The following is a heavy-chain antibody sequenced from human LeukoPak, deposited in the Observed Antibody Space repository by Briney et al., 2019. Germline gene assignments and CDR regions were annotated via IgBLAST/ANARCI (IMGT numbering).Heavy chain of an antibody. CDR3: ARLSPPDY. V-gene: IGHV4-59*08. Sequence: SETLPLTCTVSGGSISSYYWSWTRQPPGKGLEWIGYIYYSGSTNYNPSLKSRVTISVDTSKNQFSLKLSSVTAADTAVYFCARLSPPDYWGQGTLVTVSS. J-gene: IGHJ4*02. CDR2: IYYSGST. CDR1: GGSISSYY.